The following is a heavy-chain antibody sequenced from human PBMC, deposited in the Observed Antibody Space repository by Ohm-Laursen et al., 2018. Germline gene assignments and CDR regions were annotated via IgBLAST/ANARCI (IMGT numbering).Heavy chain of an antibody. CDR3: ARSRDGYLIGFDY. J-gene: IGHJ4*02. D-gene: IGHD5-24*01. V-gene: IGHV4-59*01. Sequence: TLSLTCTVSGGSITSYYWSWIRQPPGTGLEWIGSIYYSGSTNYNPSLQSRVTISVDTSKNQFSLKLNSVTAADTAVYYCARSRDGYLIGFDYWGQGTLVTVSS. CDR2: IYYSGST. CDR1: GGSITSYY.